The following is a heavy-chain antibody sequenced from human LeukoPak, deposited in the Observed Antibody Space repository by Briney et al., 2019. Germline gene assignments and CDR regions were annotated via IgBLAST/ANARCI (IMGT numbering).Heavy chain of an antibody. Sequence: GGSLRLSCAASGFTFSSYSMNWVRQAPGKGLEWVSYISSSSSTIYYADSVKGRFTISRDNAKNSLYLQMNSLRAEDTALYYCAKDKSSGWYSDAFDIWGQGTMVTVSS. CDR3: AKDKSSGWYSDAFDI. J-gene: IGHJ3*02. D-gene: IGHD6-19*01. CDR1: GFTFSSYS. V-gene: IGHV3-48*01. CDR2: ISSSSSTI.